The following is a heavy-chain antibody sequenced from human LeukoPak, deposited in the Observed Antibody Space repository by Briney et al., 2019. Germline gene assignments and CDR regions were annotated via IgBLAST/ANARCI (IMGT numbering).Heavy chain of an antibody. J-gene: IGHJ3*02. CDR3: ARELRFPYRAFDI. Sequence: KSSETLSLTCTVSGGSISSYYWSWIRQPPGKGLEWIGYIYYSGSTNYNPSLKSRVTISVDTSKNQFSLKLSSVTAADTAVYYCARELRFPYRAFDIWGQGTMVTVSS. V-gene: IGHV4-59*01. CDR2: IYYSGST. D-gene: IGHD5-12*01. CDR1: GGSISSYY.